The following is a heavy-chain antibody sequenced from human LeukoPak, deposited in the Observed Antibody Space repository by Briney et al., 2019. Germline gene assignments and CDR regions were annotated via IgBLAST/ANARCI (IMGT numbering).Heavy chain of an antibody. V-gene: IGHV4-59*01. D-gene: IGHD6-13*01. CDR1: GGSISSYY. CDR2: IYYSGCT. J-gene: IGHJ4*02. Sequence: SETLSLTCTVSGGSISSYYWSWIRQPPGKGLEWIGYIYYSGCTNYNPSLKSRVTISVDTSKNQFSLKLSSVTAADTAVYYCARGPQQLGPHFDYWGQGTLVTVSS. CDR3: ARGPQQLGPHFDY.